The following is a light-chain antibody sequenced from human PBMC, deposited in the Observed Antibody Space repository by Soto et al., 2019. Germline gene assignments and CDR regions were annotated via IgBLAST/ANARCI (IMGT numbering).Light chain of an antibody. CDR1: SSDVGGYDY. Sequence: QSALTQPASVSGSPGQSITISCTGTSSDVGGYDYVSWYQQHPGKAPKLMIYDVSHRPSGVSNRFSGSMSGNTASLTISGLQAEDEADYYCSSFTSSSSVVFGGGTKLTVL. V-gene: IGLV2-14*01. J-gene: IGLJ2*01. CDR3: SSFTSSSSVV. CDR2: DVS.